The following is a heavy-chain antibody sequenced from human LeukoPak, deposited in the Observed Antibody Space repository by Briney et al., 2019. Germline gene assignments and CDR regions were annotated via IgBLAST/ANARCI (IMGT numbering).Heavy chain of an antibody. J-gene: IGHJ4*02. Sequence: PGGSLRLSRAASGSTFSDHYMDWVRQAPGKGLEWIGRTRKKANSYTTEYAASVKGRFTISRDDSKNSLYLQMNSLETEDTAVYYCARVMSVDTAVLDYWGQGTLVTVSS. CDR1: GSTFSDHY. V-gene: IGHV3-72*01. D-gene: IGHD5-18*01. CDR3: ARVMSVDTAVLDY. CDR2: TRKKANSYTT.